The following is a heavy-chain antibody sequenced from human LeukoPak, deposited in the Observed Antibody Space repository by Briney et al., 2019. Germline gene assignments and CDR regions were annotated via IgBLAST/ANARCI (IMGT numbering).Heavy chain of an antibody. J-gene: IGHJ4*02. Sequence: ASVKVSCKASGYTFTGYYMHWLRQAPGQGLEWMGWINPNSGGTNYAQKFQGRVTMTRDTSISTAYMELSRLRSDDTAVYYCARERDILTGYYDYWGQGTLVTVSS. CDR3: ARERDILTGYYDY. CDR2: INPNSGGT. D-gene: IGHD3-9*01. CDR1: GYTFTGYY. V-gene: IGHV1-2*02.